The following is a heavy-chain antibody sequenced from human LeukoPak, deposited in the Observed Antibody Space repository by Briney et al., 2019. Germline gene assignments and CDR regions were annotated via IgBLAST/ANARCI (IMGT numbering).Heavy chain of an antibody. D-gene: IGHD3-16*01. V-gene: IGHV1-2*02. J-gene: IGHJ6*02. Sequence: GASVKVSCGASGYKFTDDYMHWVRQAPGQGLEFMGWINPDSGFTNYAQKFKGRVTMTRDTSISTAYLEVRSLTSDDTAVYYCAPTAEAYTSWWKVWGQGTTVTVSS. CDR1: GYKFTDDY. CDR3: APTAEAYTSWWKV. CDR2: INPDSGFT.